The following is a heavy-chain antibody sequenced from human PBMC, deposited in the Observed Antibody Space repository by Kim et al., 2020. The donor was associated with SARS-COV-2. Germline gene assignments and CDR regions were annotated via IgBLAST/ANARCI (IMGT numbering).Heavy chain of an antibody. CDR2: ISAYNGNT. V-gene: IGHV1-18*01. CDR1: GYTFTSYG. J-gene: IGHJ6*02. CDR3: ARDLVVVVAATVYYYYYGMDV. D-gene: IGHD2-15*01. Sequence: ASVKVSCKASGYTFTSYGISWVRQAPGQGLEWMGWISAYNGNTNYAQKLQGRVTMTTDTSTSTAYMELRSLRSDDTAVYYCARDLVVVVAATVYYYYYGMDVWGQGTTVTVSS.